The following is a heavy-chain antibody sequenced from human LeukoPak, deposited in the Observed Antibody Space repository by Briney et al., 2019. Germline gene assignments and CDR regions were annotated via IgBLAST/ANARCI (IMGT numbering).Heavy chain of an antibody. D-gene: IGHD2-21*01. V-gene: IGHV3-23*01. Sequence: GGSLRLSCAASGFTFSSYAMSWVRQAPGKGLEWVSAVSGSGDTTYYADSVKGRFTISRDNSRSTLYLQMNSLRAEDTAVYYCAKDHSQSFDSWGQGTLVTVSS. CDR1: GFTFSSYA. CDR2: VSGSGDTT. CDR3: AKDHSQSFDS. J-gene: IGHJ4*02.